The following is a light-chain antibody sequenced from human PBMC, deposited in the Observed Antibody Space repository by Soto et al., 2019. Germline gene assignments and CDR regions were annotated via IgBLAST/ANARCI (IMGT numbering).Light chain of an antibody. CDR3: QSYDSSLSGVV. V-gene: IGLV1-40*01. Sequence: QSALTQPPSVSGAPGQRVTISCTGSSSNIGAGYDVHWYQQLPGTAPKLLIYGNSNRPSGVPDRFSGFKSGTSASLAITGLQAEDEADYYCQSYDSSLSGVVFGGGTQLTVL. CDR2: GNS. J-gene: IGLJ2*01. CDR1: SSNIGAGYD.